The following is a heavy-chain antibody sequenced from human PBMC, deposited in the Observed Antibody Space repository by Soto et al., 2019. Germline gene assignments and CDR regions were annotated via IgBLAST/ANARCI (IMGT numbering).Heavy chain of an antibody. J-gene: IGHJ3*02. CDR1: GFTFTSSA. Sequence: GASVKVSCKASGFTFTSSAVQWVGQARGQRLEWIGWIVVGSGNTNYAQKFQERVTITRDMSTSTAYMELSSLSSEDTAVYYCAAPSGGYSYAFDIWGPGTMVTVSS. CDR3: AAPSGGYSYAFDI. CDR2: IVVGSGNT. V-gene: IGHV1-58*01. D-gene: IGHD5-18*01.